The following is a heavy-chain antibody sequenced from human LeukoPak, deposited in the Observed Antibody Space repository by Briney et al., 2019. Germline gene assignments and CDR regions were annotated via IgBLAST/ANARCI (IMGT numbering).Heavy chain of an antibody. J-gene: IGHJ4*02. D-gene: IGHD4-17*01. Sequence: GGSLRLSCTASGFTFSSYSMNWGRQAPGKGLEWVSSISSSSSYIYYADSVKGRFTISRDNAKNSLYLQMNSLRAEDTAVYYCARGTSGGDYLFDYWGQGTLVTVSS. V-gene: IGHV3-21*01. CDR1: GFTFSSYS. CDR3: ARGTSGGDYLFDY. CDR2: ISSSSSYI.